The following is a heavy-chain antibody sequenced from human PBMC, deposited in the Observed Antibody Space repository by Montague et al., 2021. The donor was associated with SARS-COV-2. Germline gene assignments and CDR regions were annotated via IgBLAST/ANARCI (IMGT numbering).Heavy chain of an antibody. D-gene: IGHD6-19*01. CDR1: SGSISNYY. Sequence: SETLSLTCTVSSGSISNYYWSWIRQPPGKGLEWIGYVYSSGSTKYNPSLEGRVTTSVDTSKNQFSLKLNSVTAADTAVYYCARARYSDGWTLDSWGQGPLVTVSS. CDR2: VYSSGST. J-gene: IGHJ4*02. CDR3: ARARYSDGWTLDS. V-gene: IGHV4-59*13.